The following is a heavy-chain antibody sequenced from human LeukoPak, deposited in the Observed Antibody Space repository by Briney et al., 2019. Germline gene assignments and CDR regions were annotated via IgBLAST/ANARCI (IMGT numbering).Heavy chain of an antibody. CDR1: GFTFSSYA. CDR3: AKDHPDYGDYASFDY. J-gene: IGHJ4*02. V-gene: IGHV3-23*01. Sequence: GGSLRLSCAAPGFTFSSYAMSWVRQAPGKGLEWVSAISGSGGSTYYADSVKGRFTISRDHSTNTLYLQMNSLRAEDTAVYYCAKDHPDYGDYASFDYWGQGTLVTVSS. CDR2: ISGSGGST. D-gene: IGHD4-17*01.